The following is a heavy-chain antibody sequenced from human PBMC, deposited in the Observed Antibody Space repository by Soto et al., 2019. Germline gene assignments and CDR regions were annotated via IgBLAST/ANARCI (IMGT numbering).Heavy chain of an antibody. CDR1: GFTFSTSV. J-gene: IGHJ4*02. Sequence: VQLVESGGGVVKPGGSLRLSCAASGFTFSTSVMHWVRQAPGKGLEWMAIISYGGVNKYYADSVKGRFTISRDISESTLYLQMNSLRTEDTAVYYCAREEFEDGRGHFDYWGQGTLVSVSS. V-gene: IGHV3-30-3*01. CDR2: ISYGGVNK. CDR3: AREEFEDGRGHFDY. D-gene: IGHD3-22*01.